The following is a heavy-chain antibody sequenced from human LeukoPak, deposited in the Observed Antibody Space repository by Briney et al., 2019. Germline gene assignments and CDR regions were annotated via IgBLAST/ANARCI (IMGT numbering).Heavy chain of an antibody. CDR1: GGSFSGYY. V-gene: IGHV4-34*01. CDR2: INHRGST. D-gene: IGHD3-22*01. J-gene: IGHJ6*02. CDR3: ARAYYYDSSGYYGSVHHYYGMDV. Sequence: SETLSLTCAVCGGSFSGYYWSWIRQPPGKGREGSGEINHRGSTNYNPSLKSRGTISADTSKSQFSLKLSSVTAADTAVYYCARAYYYDSSGYYGSVHHYYGMDVWGQGTTVTVSS.